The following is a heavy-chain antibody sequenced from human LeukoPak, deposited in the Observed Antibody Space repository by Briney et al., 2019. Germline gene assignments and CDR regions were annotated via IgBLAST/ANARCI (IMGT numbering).Heavy chain of an antibody. J-gene: IGHJ4*02. CDR3: ASTYCSGGSCSIDY. D-gene: IGHD2-15*01. Sequence: SQTLSLTCTVSGGSISSGSYYWSWIRQPAGKGLEWIGRIYTSGSTNYNPSLKSRVTISVDTPKNQFSLKLSSVTTADTAVYYCASTYCSGGSCSIDYWGQGTLVTVSS. V-gene: IGHV4-61*02. CDR2: IYTSGST. CDR1: GGSISSGSYY.